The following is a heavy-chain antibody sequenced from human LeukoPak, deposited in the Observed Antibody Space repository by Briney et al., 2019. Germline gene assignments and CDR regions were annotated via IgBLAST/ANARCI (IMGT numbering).Heavy chain of an antibody. Sequence: ASVKVSCKASGYTFTSYYMHWVRQAPGQGLEWMGIINPSGGSTSYAQKFQGRVTMTRDMSTSTVYMELSSLRSEDTAVYYCARDTTFYGGKGIYYYYYYMDVWGKGTTVTVSS. J-gene: IGHJ6*03. V-gene: IGHV1-46*01. CDR1: GYTFTSYY. CDR3: ARDTTFYGGKGIYYYYYYMDV. CDR2: INPSGGST. D-gene: IGHD4-23*01.